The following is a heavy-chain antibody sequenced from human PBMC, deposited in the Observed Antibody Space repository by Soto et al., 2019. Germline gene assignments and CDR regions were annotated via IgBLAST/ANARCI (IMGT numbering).Heavy chain of an antibody. V-gene: IGHV3-23*01. CDR3: EKDKNFWSGPNSFDP. Sequence: PGGSLRLSCAASGFTFSSYAMSWVRQAPGKGLEWVSAISGSGGSTYYADSVKGRFTISRDNSKNTLYLQMNSLRAEDTAVYYCEKDKNFWSGPNSFDPWGQGTLVTVSS. D-gene: IGHD3-3*01. CDR2: ISGSGGST. J-gene: IGHJ5*02. CDR1: GFTFSSYA.